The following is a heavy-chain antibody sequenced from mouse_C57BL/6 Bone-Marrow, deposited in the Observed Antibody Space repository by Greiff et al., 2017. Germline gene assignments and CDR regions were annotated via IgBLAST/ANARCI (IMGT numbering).Heavy chain of an antibody. CDR3: ARSGVLLPPLMDSSGVAWFAY. CDR1: GYAFTNYL. V-gene: IGHV1-54*01. J-gene: IGHJ3*01. CDR2: INPGSGGT. Sequence: QVQLQQSGAELVRPGTSVKVSCKASGYAFTNYLIEWVKQRPGQGLEWIGVINPGSGGTNYNEKFKGKATLTADKSSSTAYMQLSSLTSEDSAVXFCARSGVLLPPLMDSSGVAWFAYWGQGTLVTVSA. D-gene: IGHD3-2*02.